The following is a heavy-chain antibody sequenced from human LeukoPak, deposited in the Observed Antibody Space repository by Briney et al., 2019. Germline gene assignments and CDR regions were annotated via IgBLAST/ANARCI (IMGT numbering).Heavy chain of an antibody. J-gene: IGHJ5*02. CDR2: FGPEHGET. D-gene: IGHD4-23*01. Sequence: ASVKVSCKVSGSSLTELSMHWVRQAPGKGLEWMGGFGPEHGETLYAQRFQGRVTMTEDRSTDTAYMELSGLRSEDTAIYYCARDYGGNSGWFDPWGQGTLVTVSS. V-gene: IGHV1-24*01. CDR3: ARDYGGNSGWFDP. CDR1: GSSLTELS.